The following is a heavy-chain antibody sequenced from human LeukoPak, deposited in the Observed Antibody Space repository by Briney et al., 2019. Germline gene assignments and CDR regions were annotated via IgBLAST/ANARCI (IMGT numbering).Heavy chain of an antibody. D-gene: IGHD6-13*01. CDR1: GGSFSGYY. CDR3: ARSPSTATGTNWFDP. J-gene: IGHJ5*02. CDR2: INHRGST. Sequence: SETLSLTCAVYGGSFSGYYWSWIRQPPGKGLEWIGEINHRGSTNYNPSLKSRVTISVDTSKNQFSLKLSSVTAADTAVYYCARSPSTATGTNWFDPWGQGTLVTVSS. V-gene: IGHV4-34*01.